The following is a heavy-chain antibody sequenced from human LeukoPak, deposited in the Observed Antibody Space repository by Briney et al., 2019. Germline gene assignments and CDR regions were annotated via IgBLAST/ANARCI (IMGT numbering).Heavy chain of an antibody. CDR3: ARAVAFDI. CDR1: GFNYITYA. Sequence: PGGSLRLSCAASGFNYITYAMTWVRQAPGKGLEWVSYISSSSSTIYYADSVKGRFTISRDNAKNSLYLQMNSLRAEDTAVYYCARAVAFDIWGQGTMVTVSS. CDR2: ISSSSSTI. V-gene: IGHV3-48*01. J-gene: IGHJ3*02.